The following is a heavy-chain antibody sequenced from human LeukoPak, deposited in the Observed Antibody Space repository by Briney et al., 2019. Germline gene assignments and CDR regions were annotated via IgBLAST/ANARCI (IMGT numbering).Heavy chain of an antibody. Sequence: SETLSLTCTVSGGSISSGDYYWSWIRQPPGKGLEWIGYIYYSGSTYYNPSLKSRVTISVDTSKNQFSLKLSSVTAADTAVYYCARRGRNFWSGYPTYYFDYWGQGTLVTVSS. J-gene: IGHJ4*02. CDR1: GGSISSGDYY. V-gene: IGHV4-30-4*08. CDR2: IYYSGST. D-gene: IGHD3-3*01. CDR3: ARRGRNFWSGYPTYYFDY.